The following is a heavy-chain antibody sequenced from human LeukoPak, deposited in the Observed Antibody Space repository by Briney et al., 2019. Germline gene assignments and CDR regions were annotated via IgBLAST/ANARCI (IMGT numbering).Heavy chain of an antibody. Sequence: PGGSLRLSCAASGFTFDDYAMHWVRQAPGKGLEWVSGISWNSGSIGYADSVKGRFTIPRDNAKNSLYLQMNSLRAEDTALYYCAKDGYATFSSVDYWGQGTLVTVSS. CDR3: AKDGYATFSSVDY. J-gene: IGHJ4*02. D-gene: IGHD6-19*01. V-gene: IGHV3-9*01. CDR1: GFTFDDYA. CDR2: ISWNSGSI.